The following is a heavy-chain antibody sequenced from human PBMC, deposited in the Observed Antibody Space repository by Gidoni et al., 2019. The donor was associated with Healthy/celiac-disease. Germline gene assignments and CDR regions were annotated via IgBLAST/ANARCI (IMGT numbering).Heavy chain of an antibody. V-gene: IGHV3-33*01. Sequence: QVQLVESGGGVVQPGRSLRLSCAASGFTFSSYGMHWVRQAPGKGLEWVAFIWYDGSNKYYADSVKGRFTISRDNSKNTLYLQMNSLRAEDTAVYYCAREGSITMVRVVYFDYWGQGTLVTVSS. CDR3: AREGSITMVRVVYFDY. CDR2: IWYDGSNK. CDR1: GFTFSSYG. D-gene: IGHD3-10*01. J-gene: IGHJ4*02.